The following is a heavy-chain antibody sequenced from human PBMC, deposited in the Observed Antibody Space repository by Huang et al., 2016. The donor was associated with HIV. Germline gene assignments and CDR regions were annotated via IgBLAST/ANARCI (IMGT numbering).Heavy chain of an antibody. CDR3: ARAKDTWDAYDI. CDR2: ISNDGSNN. Sequence: QVQLVESGGGVVQPGRSLRLSCAASGFPFNNHAMHWVRQATGKGLDWLAVISNDGSNNYYADSVKGRFTISRDSSKSTLFLHMTSLRTEDTAVYYCARAKDTWDAYDIWGQGTMVIVSS. D-gene: IGHD5-18*01. CDR1: GFPFNNHA. V-gene: IGHV3-30-3*01. J-gene: IGHJ3*02.